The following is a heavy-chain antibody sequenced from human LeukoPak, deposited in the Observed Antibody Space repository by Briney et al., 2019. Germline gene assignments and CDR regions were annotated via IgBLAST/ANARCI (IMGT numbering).Heavy chain of an antibody. V-gene: IGHV4-34*01. CDR1: GGSFSGYY. CDR3: ARESIVLLWFGEPPDAFDI. CDR2: INHSGST. Sequence: PSETLSLTCAVYGGSFSGYYWSWIRQPPGKGLEWIGEINHSGSTNYNPSLKSRVSISVDTSKNQFSLKLSSLTAADTAVYYCARESIVLLWFGEPPDAFDIWGQGTMVTVSS. D-gene: IGHD3-10*01. J-gene: IGHJ3*02.